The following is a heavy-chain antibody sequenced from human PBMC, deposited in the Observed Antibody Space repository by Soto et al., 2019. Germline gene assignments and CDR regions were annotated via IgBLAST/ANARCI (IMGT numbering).Heavy chain of an antibody. CDR2: IFYSGST. CDR3: ARQPTTGDTDLWFGP. Sequence: QLQLLESGPGLVKASETLSLTCNVSGGSISTSRSYWAWIRHPPGKGLEWLANIFYSGSTYYNPSLASRVIVSVDTSNNELSLKLMSVTTADTAVYYCARQPTTGDTDLWFGPWGQGTLVTVSS. V-gene: IGHV4-39*01. D-gene: IGHD2-21*01. CDR1: GGSISTSRSY. J-gene: IGHJ5*02.